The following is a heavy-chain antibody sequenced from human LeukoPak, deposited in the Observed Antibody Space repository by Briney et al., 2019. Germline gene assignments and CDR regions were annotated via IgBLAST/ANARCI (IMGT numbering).Heavy chain of an antibody. CDR2: IIPIFGTA. Sequence: SVKVSCKASGGTFSSYAISWVRQGPGQGLEWMGGIIPIFGTANYAQKFQGRVTITADESTSTAYMELSSLRSEDTAVYYCASRRYYYGSGTFDYWGQGTLVTVSS. CDR3: ASRRYYYGSGTFDY. CDR1: GGTFSSYA. J-gene: IGHJ4*02. V-gene: IGHV1-69*01. D-gene: IGHD3-10*01.